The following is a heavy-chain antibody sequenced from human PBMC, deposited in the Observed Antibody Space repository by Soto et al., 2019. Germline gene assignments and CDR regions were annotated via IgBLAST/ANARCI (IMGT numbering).Heavy chain of an antibody. CDR1: GFTFSSYG. Sequence: QVQLVESGGGVVQPGRSLRLSCAASGFTFSSYGMHWVRQAPGKGLEWVAVISYDGSNKYYADSVKGRFTISRDNSKNTLYLQMNRLRAEDTAVYYCAKESYYDSSGYYRAGAFDIWGQGTMVTVSS. CDR3: AKESYYDSSGYYRAGAFDI. CDR2: ISYDGSNK. J-gene: IGHJ3*02. D-gene: IGHD3-22*01. V-gene: IGHV3-30*18.